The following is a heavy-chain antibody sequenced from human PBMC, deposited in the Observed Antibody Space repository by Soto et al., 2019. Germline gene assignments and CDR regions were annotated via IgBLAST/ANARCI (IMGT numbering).Heavy chain of an antibody. CDR3: ARSGIGAPYYYGMDV. D-gene: IGHD1-1*01. V-gene: IGHV3-21*01. CDR2: ISSSSSYI. J-gene: IGHJ6*02. Sequence: PGGSLRLSCAASGFTFSSYSMNWVRQAPGKGLEWVSSISSSSSYIYYADSVKGRFTISRDNAKNSLYLQMNSLRAEDTAVYYCARSGIGAPYYYGMDVWGQGTTVTVS. CDR1: GFTFSSYS.